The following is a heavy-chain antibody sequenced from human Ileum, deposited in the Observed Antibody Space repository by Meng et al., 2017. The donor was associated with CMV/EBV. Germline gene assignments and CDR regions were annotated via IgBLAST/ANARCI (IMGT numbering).Heavy chain of an antibody. Sequence: VSGGSISSSGHYWGWIRQPPGKGLEWIGSIYYSGSTYYNPSLKSRVAISVDTSKNQFSLKLSSVTAADTAVYYCARHSAMTSVSLGAWGQGTLVTVSS. CDR3: ARHSAMTSVSLGA. V-gene: IGHV4-39*01. D-gene: IGHD4-11*01. CDR2: IYYSGST. J-gene: IGHJ5*02. CDR1: GGSISSSGHY.